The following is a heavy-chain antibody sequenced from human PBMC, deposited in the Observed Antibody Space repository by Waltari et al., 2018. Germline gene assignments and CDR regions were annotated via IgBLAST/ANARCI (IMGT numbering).Heavy chain of an antibody. J-gene: IGHJ4*02. CDR3: ARVTPWIQLWTRPFDY. D-gene: IGHD5-18*01. Sequence: QVQLVQSGAEVKKPGASVKVSCKASGYTFTGYYMHWVRQAPGQGLEWRGWTNPNRGGTNNDKKFRGRVTMTRDTSIRTADMGLSRLRSDDTAVYYCARVTPWIQLWTRPFDYWGQGTLVTVSS. CDR2: TNPNRGGT. CDR1: GYTFTGYY. V-gene: IGHV1-2*02.